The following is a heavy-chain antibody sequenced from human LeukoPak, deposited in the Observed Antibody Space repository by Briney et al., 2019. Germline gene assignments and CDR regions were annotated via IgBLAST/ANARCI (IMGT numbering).Heavy chain of an antibody. V-gene: IGHV1-18*04. D-gene: IGHD6-19*01. CDR2: ISAYNGNT. J-gene: IGHJ4*02. CDR3: ARDSSGWYDY. CDR1: VYTFTGYY. Sequence: ASVKVSCKASVYTFTGYYMHWVRQAPGQGLEWMGWISAYNGNTNYAQKLQGRVTMTTDTSTSTAYMELRSLRSDDTAVYYCARDSSGWYDYWGQGTLVTVSS.